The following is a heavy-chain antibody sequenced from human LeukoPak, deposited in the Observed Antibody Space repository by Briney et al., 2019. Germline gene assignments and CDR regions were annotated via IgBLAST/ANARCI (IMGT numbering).Heavy chain of an antibody. Sequence: ASVKVSCKASGYTFTSYYMHWVRQAPGQGLEWMGIINPSGGSTSYAQKFQGRVTMTRDTSTSTVYMGLSSLRSEDTAVYYCARAKDILTGYHPYYFDYWGQGTLVTVSS. CDR1: GYTFTSYY. D-gene: IGHD3-9*01. CDR3: ARAKDILTGYHPYYFDY. CDR2: INPSGGST. V-gene: IGHV1-46*01. J-gene: IGHJ4*02.